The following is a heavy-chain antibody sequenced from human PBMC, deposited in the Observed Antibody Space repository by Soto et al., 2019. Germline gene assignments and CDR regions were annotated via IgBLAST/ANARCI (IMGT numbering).Heavy chain of an antibody. D-gene: IGHD5-12*01. V-gene: IGHV3-23*01. CDR1: GFTFSSYA. CDR3: ARARLYSGYDSIDY. Sequence: GGSLRLSCAASGFTFSSYAMSWVRQAPGKGLEWVSAISGSGGSTYYADSVKGRFTISRDNAKNSLYLQMSSLRVEDTAVYYCARARLYSGYDSIDYWGQGTLVTVSS. CDR2: ISGSGGST. J-gene: IGHJ4*02.